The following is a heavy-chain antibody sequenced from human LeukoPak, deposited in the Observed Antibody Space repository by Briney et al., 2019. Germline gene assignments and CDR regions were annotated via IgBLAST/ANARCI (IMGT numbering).Heavy chain of an antibody. Sequence: ASVKVSCKASGYTFTGYYMHWVRQAPGQGLEWMGWINPNNGDTNYAQNFQGRVTMTRDTSLSTAYMELRSLRSDDTAVYYCAREWLRSIGYWGQGTLVTVSS. D-gene: IGHD5-12*01. CDR3: AREWLRSIGY. V-gene: IGHV1-2*02. CDR2: INPNNGDT. CDR1: GYTFTGYY. J-gene: IGHJ4*02.